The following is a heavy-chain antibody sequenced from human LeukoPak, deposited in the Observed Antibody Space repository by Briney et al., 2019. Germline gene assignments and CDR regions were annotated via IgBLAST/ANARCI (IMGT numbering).Heavy chain of an antibody. CDR1: GYSFTSYW. V-gene: IGHV5-51*01. J-gene: IGHJ4*02. CDR3: ARLAYYDSSGYSYYFDY. D-gene: IGHD3-22*01. Sequence: GESLKISCKGSGYSFTSYWIGWVRQMPGKGLEWMGIIYPGDSDTRYSPSFQGQVTISADKSISTAYLQWSSLKASDTAMYYCARLAYYDSSGYSYYFDYWGQGTLVTVSS. CDR2: IYPGDSDT.